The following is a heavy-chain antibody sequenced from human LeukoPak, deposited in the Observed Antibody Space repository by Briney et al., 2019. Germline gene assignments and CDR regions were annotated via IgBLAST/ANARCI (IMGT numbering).Heavy chain of an antibody. Sequence: PSETLSLTCTVSGSSISSGSYYWSWIRQPAGKGLEWIGRIYTSGSTNYNPSLKSRVTISVDTSKNQFSLNLSSVTAADTAVYYCARDAAYYYGSGSYRNGIDYWGQGALVIVSS. CDR1: GSSISSGSYY. CDR3: ARDAAYYYGSGSYRNGIDY. D-gene: IGHD3-10*01. CDR2: IYTSGST. J-gene: IGHJ4*02. V-gene: IGHV4-61*02.